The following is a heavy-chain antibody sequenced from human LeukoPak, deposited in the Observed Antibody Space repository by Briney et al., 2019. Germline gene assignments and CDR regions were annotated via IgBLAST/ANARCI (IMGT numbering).Heavy chain of an antibody. Sequence: GGSLRLSCAASGFTFSSYGMHWVRQAPGKGLEWVAVIWYDGSNKYYADSVKGRFTISRDNSKNTLYLQMNSLRAEDTAVYYCARDAGPSREFGGVIVNWFDPWGQGTLVTVSS. J-gene: IGHJ5*02. CDR2: IWYDGSNK. V-gene: IGHV3-33*01. CDR3: ARDAGPSREFGGVIVNWFDP. D-gene: IGHD3-16*02. CDR1: GFTFSSYG.